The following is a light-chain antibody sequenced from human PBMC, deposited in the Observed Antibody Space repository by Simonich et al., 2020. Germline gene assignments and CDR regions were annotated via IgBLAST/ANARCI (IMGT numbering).Light chain of an antibody. CDR3: QQYNNWPRT. V-gene: IGKV2D-29*02. CDR2: EVA. CDR1: QSLLHSDGKTY. J-gene: IGKJ1*01. Sequence: DIVMTQTPLSLSVTPGQPASISCKSSQSLLHSDGKTYLYWYLQKPGQSPQLLIYEVANRFSGVPDRFSGSGSGTEFTLTISSLQSEDFAVYYCQQYNNWPRTFGQGTKVEIK.